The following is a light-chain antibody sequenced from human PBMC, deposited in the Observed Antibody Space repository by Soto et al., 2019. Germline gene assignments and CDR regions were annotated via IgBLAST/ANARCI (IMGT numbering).Light chain of an antibody. CDR3: QQFNTYPTWT. J-gene: IGKJ1*01. CDR1: QSISSY. V-gene: IGKV1-39*01. CDR2: AAS. Sequence: DIQMTQSPSSLSASVGDRVTITCRASQSISSYLNWYQQKPGKAPKLLIYAASSLQSGVPSRFSGSGYGTEFTLTISSLQPDDFATYYCQQFNTYPTWTFGPGTKVDIK.